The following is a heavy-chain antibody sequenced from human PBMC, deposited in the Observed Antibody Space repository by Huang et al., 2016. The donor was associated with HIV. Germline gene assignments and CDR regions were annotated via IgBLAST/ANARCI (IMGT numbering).Heavy chain of an antibody. J-gene: IGHJ4*02. CDR2: INVHNGDT. CDR1: GYRFSNYG. V-gene: IGHV1-18*04. D-gene: IGHD3-22*01. Sequence: QVQLVQSGSEVRKPGASVNVSCKTSGYRFSNYGITWLRQAPGRGLAWMGWINVHNGDTNYALRFQGRVTVTADTATTTAYLELRSLKFDDTAVYYCARDPVYESSGYMHFDYWGQGTLVTVSS. CDR3: ARDPVYESSGYMHFDY.